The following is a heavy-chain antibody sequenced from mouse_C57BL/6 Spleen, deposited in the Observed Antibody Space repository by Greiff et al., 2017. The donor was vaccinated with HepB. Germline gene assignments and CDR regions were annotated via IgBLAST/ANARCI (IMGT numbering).Heavy chain of an antibody. CDR1: GYTFTDYY. D-gene: IGHD2-1*01. Sequence: VQLQQSGPELVKPGASVKISCKASGYTFTDYYMNWVKQSHGKSLEWIGDINPNNGGTSYNQKFKGKATLTVDKSSSTAYMELRSLTSEDSAVYYCATVYGNPDYWGQGTTLTVSS. V-gene: IGHV1-26*01. CDR2: INPNNGGT. CDR3: ATVYGNPDY. J-gene: IGHJ2*01.